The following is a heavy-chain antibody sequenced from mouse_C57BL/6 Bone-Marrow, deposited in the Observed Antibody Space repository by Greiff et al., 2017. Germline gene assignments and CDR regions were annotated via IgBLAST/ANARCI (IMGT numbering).Heavy chain of an antibody. Sequence: VQLQQSGPELVKPGASVKISCKASGYSFTGYYMNWVKQSPEKSLEWIGEINPSTGGTTYNQKFKAKATLTVDKSSSTAYMLLKSLTTEDSAVYSCERKLVDNWGQGTTLTVSS. CDR3: ERKLVDN. CDR2: INPSTGGT. CDR1: GYSFTGYY. J-gene: IGHJ2*01. V-gene: IGHV1-42*01. D-gene: IGHD4-1*01.